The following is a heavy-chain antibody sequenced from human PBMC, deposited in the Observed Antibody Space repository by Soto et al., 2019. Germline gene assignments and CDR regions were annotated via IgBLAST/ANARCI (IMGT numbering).Heavy chain of an antibody. J-gene: IGHJ6*02. Sequence: QVQLVQSGAEVRKPGSSVKVSCKASGGTFSRHAISWVRQAPGQGLEWMGGIIPISGTANHAQKFQGRVTIIADESTSTVYMELSSLRSEDTAMYYCASGVVYYYDSSGYSRSPTPGDFVLYYYYGMDVWGQGTTVTVSS. CDR2: IIPISGTA. CDR3: ASGVVYYYDSSGYSRSPTPGDFVLYYYYGMDV. D-gene: IGHD3-22*01. V-gene: IGHV1-69*01. CDR1: GGTFSRHA.